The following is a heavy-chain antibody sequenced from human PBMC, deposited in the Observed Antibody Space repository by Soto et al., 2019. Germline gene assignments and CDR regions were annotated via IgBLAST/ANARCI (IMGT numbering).Heavy chain of an antibody. J-gene: IGHJ6*02. V-gene: IGHV1-69*01. CDR1: GGTLSSYA. CDR2: IIPISGTA. D-gene: IGHD2-2*01. Sequence: QVQLVQSGAEVKKPGSSVKVSCKASGGTLSSYAISWVRQAPGQGLEWMGGIIPISGTANYAQKFQGRVTSTADESTSTAYMELGSLRSEDTAVYYCARSQGSSTSLEIYYYYYYGMDVWGQGTTVTVSS. CDR3: ARSQGSSTSLEIYYYYYYGMDV.